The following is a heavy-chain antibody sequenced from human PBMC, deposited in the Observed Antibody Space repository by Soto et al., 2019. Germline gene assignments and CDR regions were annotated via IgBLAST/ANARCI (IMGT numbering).Heavy chain of an antibody. J-gene: IGHJ4*02. CDR2: IYPGDSDT. CDR3: ARLPQFLWFGALTSRAYYFNY. V-gene: IGHV5-51*07. Sequence: GESLKISCTGSGYSFSTYWIAWVHQMPGKGLGWMGIIYPGDSDTRYSPSFQGQVTISADTSTKTAYLQWSSLKASDTAIYYCARLPQFLWFGALTSRAYYFNYWGPGTLVTVSS. CDR1: GYSFSTYW. D-gene: IGHD3-10*01.